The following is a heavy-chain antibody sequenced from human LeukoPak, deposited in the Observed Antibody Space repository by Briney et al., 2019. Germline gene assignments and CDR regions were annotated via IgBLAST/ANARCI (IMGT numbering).Heavy chain of an antibody. D-gene: IGHD1-1*01. CDR2: IKQDGSEK. V-gene: IGHV3-7*01. Sequence: PGGSLRLSCAASGFTFSSYSMNWVRQAPGKGLEWVANIKQDGSEKYYVDSVKGRFTISRDNAKNSLYLQMNSLRAEDTAVYYCARHPPEYNWNGPRRAFDIWGQGTMVTVSS. J-gene: IGHJ3*02. CDR3: ARHPPEYNWNGPRRAFDI. CDR1: GFTFSSYS.